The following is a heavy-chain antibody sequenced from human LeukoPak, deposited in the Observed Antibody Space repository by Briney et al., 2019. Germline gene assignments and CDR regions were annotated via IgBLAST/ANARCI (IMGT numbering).Heavy chain of an antibody. Sequence: GTSLRLSCAASGFTFRSHGMHWVRQAPGKGLEWVAFIWYDGSNKYYTDSVKGRFTISRDNSKNTLYLQMNSLRAEDTAVYYCAGDRATSYFDYWGQGALVTV. V-gene: IGHV3-33*01. J-gene: IGHJ4*02. CDR3: AGDRATSYFDY. CDR2: IWYDGSNK. D-gene: IGHD1-26*01. CDR1: GFTFRSHG.